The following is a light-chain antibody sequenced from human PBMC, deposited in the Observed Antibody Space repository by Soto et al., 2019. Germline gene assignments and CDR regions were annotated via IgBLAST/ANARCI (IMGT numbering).Light chain of an antibody. J-gene: IGKJ4*01. CDR2: AAS. CDR1: QDIGNF. V-gene: IGKV1-27*01. Sequence: DIQMTQSPSSLSAFVGDRVTITCRASQDIGNFLAWYQQKPGKVPKLLIYAASTLQSGVPSRFSGSGSGTDFTLTISSLQPEDVATYYCQKCKVAHFTFGGGTKVDIK. CDR3: QKCKVAHFT.